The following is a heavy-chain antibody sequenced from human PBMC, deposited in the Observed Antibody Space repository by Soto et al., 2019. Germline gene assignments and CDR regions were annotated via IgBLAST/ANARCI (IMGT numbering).Heavy chain of an antibody. CDR1: GFTFSSYG. CDR2: ISYDGSNK. J-gene: IGHJ4*02. V-gene: IGHV3-30*18. D-gene: IGHD2-2*01. Sequence: GGSLRLSCAASGFTFSSYGMHWVRQAPGKGLEWVAVISYDGSNKYYADSVKGRFTISRDNSKNTLYLQMNSLRAEDTAVYYCAKFLSGGQDIYCSSTSCYAGDYWGQGTLVTVSS. CDR3: AKFLSGGQDIYCSSTSCYAGDY.